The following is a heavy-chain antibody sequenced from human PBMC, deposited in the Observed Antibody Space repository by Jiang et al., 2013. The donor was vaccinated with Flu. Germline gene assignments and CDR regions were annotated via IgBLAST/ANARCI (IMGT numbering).Heavy chain of an antibody. Sequence: LVQPGGSLRLSCAASGFTFSSYAMSWVRQAPGKGLEWVSAISGSGGSTYYADSVKGRFTISRDNSKNTLYLQMNSLRAEDTAVYYCAKDMVTMVRGVIITSYYFDYWGQGTLVTVSS. CDR2: ISGSGGST. CDR1: GFTFSSYA. V-gene: IGHV3-23*01. J-gene: IGHJ4*02. D-gene: IGHD3-10*01. CDR3: AKDMVTMVRGVIITSYYFDY.